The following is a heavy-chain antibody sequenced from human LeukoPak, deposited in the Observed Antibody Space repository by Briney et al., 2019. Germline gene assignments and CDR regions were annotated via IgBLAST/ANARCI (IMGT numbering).Heavy chain of an antibody. V-gene: IGHV4-59*01. CDR1: GGSIGTYS. CDR3: ARGVYIAAAQFGY. J-gene: IGHJ4*02. Sequence: SETLSLTCTVSGGSIGTYSWNWIRQPPGKGLEWIGYIYYSGPTNYNPSLKSRVTISVDTSKNQFSLKLSSVTAADTAVYYCARGVYIAAAQFGYCGQGALVTVS. D-gene: IGHD6-13*01. CDR2: IYYSGPT.